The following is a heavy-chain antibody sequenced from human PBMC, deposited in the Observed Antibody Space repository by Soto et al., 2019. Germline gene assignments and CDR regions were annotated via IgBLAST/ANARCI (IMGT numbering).Heavy chain of an antibody. CDR3: ARVRWGYSYGAY. CDR1: GGSFSGYY. D-gene: IGHD5-18*01. V-gene: IGHV4-34*01. J-gene: IGHJ4*02. Sequence: QVQLQQWGAGLLKPSETLSLTCAVYGGSFSGYYWSWIRQPPGKGLEWIGEINHSGSTNYNPSLKSRVTISVDTSKTQFSLKLSSVTAADTAVYYCARVRWGYSYGAYWGQGTLVTVSS. CDR2: INHSGST.